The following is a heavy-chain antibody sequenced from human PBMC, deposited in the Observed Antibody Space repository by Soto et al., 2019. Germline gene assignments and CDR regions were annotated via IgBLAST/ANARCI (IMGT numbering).Heavy chain of an antibody. J-gene: IGHJ6*02. CDR3: AKPPDPALYYNAMDV. V-gene: IGHV3-30*18. CDR2: ISYDGTNK. Sequence: GSLRLSCAASGFTFSTYGMHWVRQAPGKGLEWVAVISYDGTNKYYADSVKGRFTISRDNSKNTLYLQMNSLRAEDTAVYYCAKPPDPALYYNAMDVWGQGTTVTVS. CDR1: GFTFSTYG.